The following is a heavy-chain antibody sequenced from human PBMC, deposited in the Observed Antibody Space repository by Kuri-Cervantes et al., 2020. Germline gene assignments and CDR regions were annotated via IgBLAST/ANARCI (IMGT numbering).Heavy chain of an antibody. D-gene: IGHD3-22*01. CDR2: ISWNSGSI. CDR1: GFTFSSYW. Sequence: GGSLRLSCAASGFTFSSYWMHWVRQAPGKGLEWVSGISWNSGSIGYADSVKGRFTISRDNAKNSLYLQMNSLRAEDTALYYCAKDVGLVVVLYYFDYWGQGTLVTVSS. CDR3: AKDVGLVVVLYYFDY. V-gene: IGHV3-9*01. J-gene: IGHJ4*02.